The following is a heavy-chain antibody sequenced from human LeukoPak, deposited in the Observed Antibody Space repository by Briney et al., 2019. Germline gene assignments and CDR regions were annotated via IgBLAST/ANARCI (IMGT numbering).Heavy chain of an antibody. Sequence: GGSLRLSCAASGFIFSSYSMNWVRQAPGKGLGWVSSISSSSSYIYYADSVKGRFTISRDNAKNSLYLQMDSLRAEDTAVYYCASGCSGGSCYRYYFDYWGQGTLVTVSS. J-gene: IGHJ4*02. CDR1: GFIFSSYS. CDR2: ISSSSSYI. V-gene: IGHV3-21*01. CDR3: ASGCSGGSCYRYYFDY. D-gene: IGHD2-15*01.